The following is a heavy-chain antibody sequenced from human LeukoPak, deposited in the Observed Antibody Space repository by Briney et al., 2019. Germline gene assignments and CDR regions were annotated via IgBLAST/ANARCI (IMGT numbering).Heavy chain of an antibody. CDR2: ISAYNGNT. V-gene: IGHV1-18*04. J-gene: IGHJ6*02. D-gene: IGHD6-6*01. Sequence: GASVKVSCKASGYTFTNYHIHWVRQAPGQGLEWMGWISAYNGNTNYAQKLQGRVTMTTDTSTSTAYMELRSLRSDDTAVYYCARDGPRSSSSNYYYYYGMDVWGQGTTVTVSS. CDR1: GYTFTNYH. CDR3: ARDGPRSSSSNYYYYYGMDV.